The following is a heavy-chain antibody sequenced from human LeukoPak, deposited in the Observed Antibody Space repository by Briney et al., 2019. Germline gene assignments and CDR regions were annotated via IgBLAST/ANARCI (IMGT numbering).Heavy chain of an antibody. CDR1: GFSFSSHS. J-gene: IGHJ3*02. Sequence: GGSLRLSCAASGFSFSSHSMNWVRQAPGKGLEWVSYISSGSDTIYYADSVKGRFTISRDNVKNSVDLQMNSLRAEDTAVYYCARFASPDAFDIWGQGTMVTVSS. CDR3: ARFASPDAFDI. V-gene: IGHV3-48*01. CDR2: ISSGSDTI.